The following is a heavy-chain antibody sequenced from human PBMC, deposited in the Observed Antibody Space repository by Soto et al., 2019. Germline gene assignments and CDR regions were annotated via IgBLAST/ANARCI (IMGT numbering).Heavy chain of an antibody. CDR2: INVSDGST. Sequence: ASVKVSCKASGYPFTSYYLHWVRQAPGQGPEWMGRINVSDGSTRYAQNFQGRVTMTRDTSTTTVYMELSPLRSDDTAVYYCAREAAVAGTAFDHWGQGTLVHRLL. CDR1: GYPFTSYY. V-gene: IGHV1-46*01. D-gene: IGHD6-19*01. J-gene: IGHJ5*02. CDR3: AREAAVAGTAFDH.